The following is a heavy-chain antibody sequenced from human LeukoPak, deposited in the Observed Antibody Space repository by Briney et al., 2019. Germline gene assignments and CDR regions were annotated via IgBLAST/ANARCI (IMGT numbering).Heavy chain of an antibody. CDR2: IPSDGSNK. CDR1: GFTFSSYA. D-gene: IGHD6-19*01. CDR3: ARDPSSGWADY. J-gene: IGHJ4*02. Sequence: GGSLRLSCAASGFTFSSYAMHWVRQAPGKGLEWVASIPSDGSNKYYPDSVKGRFTISRDNSQNTLYLQMNSLRAEDTALYYCARDPSSGWADYWGQGTLVTVSS. V-gene: IGHV3-30*04.